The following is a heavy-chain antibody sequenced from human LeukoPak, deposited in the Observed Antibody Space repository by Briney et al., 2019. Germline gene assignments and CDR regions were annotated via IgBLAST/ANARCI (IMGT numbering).Heavy chain of an antibody. CDR3: AREGPGYSNYDTDPDAFDI. CDR1: GGSVSSGSYY. Sequence: SETLSLTCTVSGGSVSSGSYYWSWIRQPPGKGLEWIGYIYYSGSTNYNPSLKSRVTISVDTSKNQFSLKLSSVTAADTAVYYCAREGPGYSNYDTDPDAFDIWGQGTMVTVSS. D-gene: IGHD4-11*01. CDR2: IYYSGST. V-gene: IGHV4-61*01. J-gene: IGHJ3*02.